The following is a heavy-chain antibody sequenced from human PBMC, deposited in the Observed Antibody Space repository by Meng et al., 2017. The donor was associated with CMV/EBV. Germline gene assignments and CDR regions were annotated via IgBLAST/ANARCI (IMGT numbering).Heavy chain of an antibody. J-gene: IGHJ4*02. CDR1: GGSISSGDYY. D-gene: IGHD6-13*01. CDR2: IYYSGST. Sequence: HVQLWSLAAGLVSPSQTLSLPGVVSGGSISSGDYYWSWIRQPPGNGLEWIGYIYYSGSTYYNPSLKSRVTISVDTSKNQFSLKLSSVTAADTAVYYCARAQYSSSCDYWGQGTLVTVSS. CDR3: ARAQYSSSCDY. V-gene: IGHV4-30-4*08.